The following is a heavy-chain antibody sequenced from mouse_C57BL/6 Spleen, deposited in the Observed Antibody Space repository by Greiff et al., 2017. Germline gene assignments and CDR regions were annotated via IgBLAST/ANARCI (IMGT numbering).Heavy chain of an antibody. Sequence: QVHVKQSGPELVKPGASVKISCKASGYAFSSSWMNWVKQRPGKGLEWIGRIDPNSGGTKYNEKFKSKATLTVDKPSSTAYMQLSSLTSEDSAVYYCAREEAYWYAMDYWGQGTSVTVSS. J-gene: IGHJ4*01. V-gene: IGHV1-72*01. CDR3: AREEAYWYAMDY. D-gene: IGHD1-1*01. CDR1: GYAFSSSW. CDR2: IDPNSGGT.